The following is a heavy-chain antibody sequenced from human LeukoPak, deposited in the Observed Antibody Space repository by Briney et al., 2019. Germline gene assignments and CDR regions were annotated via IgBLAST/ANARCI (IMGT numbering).Heavy chain of an antibody. CDR2: ISYDGSNK. CDR1: GFTFSSYG. Sequence: GGSLRLSCAASGFTFSSYGMHWVRQAPGKGLEWVAVISYDGSNKYYADSVKGRFTISRDNSKNTLYLQMNSLRAEDTAVYYCAKDLYYYDSSGRSSYYFDYWGQGTLVTVSS. CDR3: AKDLYYYDSSGRSSYYFDY. J-gene: IGHJ4*02. V-gene: IGHV3-30*18. D-gene: IGHD3-22*01.